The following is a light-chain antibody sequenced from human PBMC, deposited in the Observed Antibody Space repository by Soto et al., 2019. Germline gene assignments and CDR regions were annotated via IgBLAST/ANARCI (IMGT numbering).Light chain of an antibody. Sequence: EIVMTQSPATLSVSPGERVTLSCRASQSVSSSLAWYQQKPGQAPRLLIYGASTRATGIPARFSGSGSGTEFSLTISNVQSEDFVVYYCQQYSNWPSFTFGPGTKVDIK. CDR2: GAS. CDR1: QSVSSS. J-gene: IGKJ3*01. V-gene: IGKV3-15*01. CDR3: QQYSNWPSFT.